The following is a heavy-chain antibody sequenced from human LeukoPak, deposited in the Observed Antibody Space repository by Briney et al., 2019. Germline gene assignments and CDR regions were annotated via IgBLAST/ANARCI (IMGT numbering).Heavy chain of an antibody. V-gene: IGHV3-30*03. CDR3: ARLKLDY. D-gene: IGHD5-24*01. Sequence: PGGSLRLSCAASGFTFSSYGMHWVRQAPGKGLEWVAVISYDGSNKYYADSVKGRFTISRDNSKNTLYLQMNSLRAEDTAVYYCARLKLDYWGQGTLVTVSS. J-gene: IGHJ4*02. CDR2: ISYDGSNK. CDR1: GFTFSSYG.